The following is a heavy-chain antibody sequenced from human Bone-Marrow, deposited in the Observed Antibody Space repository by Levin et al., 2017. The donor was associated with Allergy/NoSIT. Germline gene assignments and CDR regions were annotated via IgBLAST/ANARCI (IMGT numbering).Heavy chain of an antibody. V-gene: IGHV1-2*02. Sequence: GESLKISCKASGFNFVGYYIYWVRQAPGRGLEWLGWINPNSGDTQYAQNFQGRVAMTRDTSISTTFLTLHSLRSDDSAIYYCARDFWGSQAARHCWGQGTLVTVSS. CDR2: INPNSGDT. D-gene: IGHD7-27*01. J-gene: IGHJ4*02. CDR3: ARDFWGSQAARHC. CDR1: GFNFVGYY.